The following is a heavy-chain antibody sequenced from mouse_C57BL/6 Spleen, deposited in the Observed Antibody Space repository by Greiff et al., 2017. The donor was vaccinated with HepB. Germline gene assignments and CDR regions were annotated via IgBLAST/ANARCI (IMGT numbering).Heavy chain of an antibody. Sequence: VQLQQSGAELAKPGASVKLSCKASGYTFTSYWMHWVKQRPGQGLEWIGYINPSSGYTKYNQKFKDKATLTADKPSSTAYMQLSSLTYEDSAVYDCARQSRDYFDYWGQGTTLTVSS. CDR2: INPSSGYT. J-gene: IGHJ2*01. CDR3: ARQSRDYFDY. V-gene: IGHV1-7*01. CDR1: GYTFTSYW.